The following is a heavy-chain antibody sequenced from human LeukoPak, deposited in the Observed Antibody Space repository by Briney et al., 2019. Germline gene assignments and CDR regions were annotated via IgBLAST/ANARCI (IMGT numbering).Heavy chain of an antibody. V-gene: IGHV3-23*01. CDR2: ISGSGGST. CDR1: GFTFSSYA. CDR3: AKRYGSSGWYYFDY. J-gene: IGHJ4*02. D-gene: IGHD6-19*01. Sequence: PGGSLRLSCAASGFTFSSYAMSWVRQAPGKGLEWVSAISGSGGSTYYADSVKGRFTISRDNSKNTLYLQMNSLRAEDTALYYCAKRYGSSGWYYFDYWGQGSLVTVSS.